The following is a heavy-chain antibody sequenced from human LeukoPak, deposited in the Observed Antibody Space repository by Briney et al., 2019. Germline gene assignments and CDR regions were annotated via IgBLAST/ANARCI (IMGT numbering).Heavy chain of an antibody. CDR2: IRSKANSYAT. CDR3: TSTYGGNSDYYYYYIDV. Sequence: GGSLRLSCAASGFTFSGSAMHWVRQASGKGLEWVGRIRSKANSYATAYAASVKGRFTISRDDSKNTAYLQMNSLKTEDTAVYYCTSTYGGNSDYYYYYIDVWGKGTTVTVSS. V-gene: IGHV3-73*01. J-gene: IGHJ6*03. CDR1: GFTFSGSA. D-gene: IGHD4-23*01.